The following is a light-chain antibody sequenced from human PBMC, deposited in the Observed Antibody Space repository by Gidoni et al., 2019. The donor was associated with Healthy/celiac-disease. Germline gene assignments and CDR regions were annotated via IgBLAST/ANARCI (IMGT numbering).Light chain of an antibody. CDR1: QDISNY. CDR3: QQYDNLPFT. Sequence: DIQMTQSPSSLSASVGDRATITCQASQDISNYLNWDQQKPGKAPKLLIYDASNLETGVPSRFSGSGSGTDFTFTISSLQPEDIATYYCQQYDNLPFTFGPGTKVDIK. CDR2: DAS. J-gene: IGKJ3*01. V-gene: IGKV1-33*01.